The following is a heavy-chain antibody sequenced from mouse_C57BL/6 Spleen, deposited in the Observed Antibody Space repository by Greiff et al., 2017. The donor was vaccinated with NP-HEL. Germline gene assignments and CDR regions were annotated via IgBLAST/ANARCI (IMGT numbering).Heavy chain of an antibody. D-gene: IGHD1-1*01. CDR2: IDPSDSYT. CDR3: ARGGSSSYPYYFDY. J-gene: IGHJ2*01. V-gene: IGHV1-50*01. CDR1: GYTFTSYW. Sequence: VQLQQPGAELVKPGASVKLSCKASGYTFTSYWMQWVKQRPGQGLEWIGEIDPSDSYTNYNQKFKGKATLTVDTSSSTAYMQLSSLTSEDSAVYYCARGGSSSYPYYFDYWGQGTTLTVSS.